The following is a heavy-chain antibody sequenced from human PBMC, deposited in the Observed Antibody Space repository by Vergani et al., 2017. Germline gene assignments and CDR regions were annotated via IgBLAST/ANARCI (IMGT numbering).Heavy chain of an antibody. D-gene: IGHD3-22*01. CDR1: GGAISSSTYY. J-gene: IGHJ3*02. V-gene: IGHV4-39*01. CDR2: IYYSGST. Sequence: QLQLQESGPGLVKPSETLSLTCTVSGGAISSSTYYWGWIRQSPGKGLECIGSIYYSGSTYYNPSLKNRVTISVDTSKNQFSLELTSVTAADTAVYYCARQYYDRSGYSSYAFDIWGQGAMVIVSS. CDR3: ARQYYDRSGYSSYAFDI.